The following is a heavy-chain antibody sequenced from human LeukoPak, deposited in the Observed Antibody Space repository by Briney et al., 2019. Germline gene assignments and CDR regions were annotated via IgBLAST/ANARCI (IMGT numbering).Heavy chain of an antibody. V-gene: IGHV4-59*08. D-gene: IGHD3-10*01. Sequence: SETLSLTCTVSGGSISSYYWSWIRQPPGKGLEWIGYIYYSGSTNYNPSLKSRVTISVDTSKNQFSLKPISVTAADTAVYYCARLNGGLWGQGTLVTVSS. J-gene: IGHJ4*02. CDR2: IYYSGST. CDR3: ARLNGGL. CDR1: GGSISSYY.